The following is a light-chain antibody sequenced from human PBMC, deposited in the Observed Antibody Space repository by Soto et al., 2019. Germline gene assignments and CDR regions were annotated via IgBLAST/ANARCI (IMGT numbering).Light chain of an antibody. CDR2: HTS. CDR3: QQYGSSPLS. J-gene: IGKJ4*01. CDR1: QSMSSSS. Sequence: VMRQSPGTLSSSLGGRAPISCSSSQSMSSSSVDWYQQEPGRAPRLLIYHTSSRATGIPDRFSGRGFGTDFTLSISSLEPEDLAVYYCQQYGSSPLSFGGGTKVDIK. V-gene: IGKV3-20*01.